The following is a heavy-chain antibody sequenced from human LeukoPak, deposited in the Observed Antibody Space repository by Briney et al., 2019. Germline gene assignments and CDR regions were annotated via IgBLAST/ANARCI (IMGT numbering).Heavy chain of an antibody. CDR1: GGSISTYY. V-gene: IGHV4-59*08. CDR3: ARGYFDILIGKGYFDY. J-gene: IGHJ4*02. D-gene: IGHD3-9*01. Sequence: SETLSLTCAVSGGSISTYYWTWIRQSPGRGLEWIGHIHYSGSTKYKSSLKSRVTISVDTSKSHFSLKLRSVTAADTAVYYCARGYFDILIGKGYFDYWGQGNLVTVSS. CDR2: IHYSGST.